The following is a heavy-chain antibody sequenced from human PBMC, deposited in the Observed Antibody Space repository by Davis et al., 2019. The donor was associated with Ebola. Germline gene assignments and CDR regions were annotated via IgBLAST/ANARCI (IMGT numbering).Heavy chain of an antibody. D-gene: IGHD4-23*01. J-gene: IGHJ5*02. CDR2: ISSSGSTI. Sequence: GESLKISCAASGFTFSDYYMSWIRQAPGKGLEWVSYISSSGSTIYYADSVKGRFTISRDNAKNSLYLQMNSLRAEDTAVYCCAREVSGYGGNRWGQGTLVTVSS. CDR1: GFTFSDYY. CDR3: AREVSGYGGNR. V-gene: IGHV3-11*01.